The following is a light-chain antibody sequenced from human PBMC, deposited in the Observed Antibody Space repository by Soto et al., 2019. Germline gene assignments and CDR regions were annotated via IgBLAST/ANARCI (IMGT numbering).Light chain of an antibody. CDR3: QQYNNWPS. V-gene: IGKV3-15*01. J-gene: IGKJ5*01. CDR1: QTVSRN. Sequence: VVMTQSPATLSVSPVERATSAGRASQTVSRNLAWYQQRPGQAPRLLIYDISNRAAGVPARFSGSGSETEFTLSIRSLQSEDFAVYFCQQYNNWPSVGQGARLEIK. CDR2: DIS.